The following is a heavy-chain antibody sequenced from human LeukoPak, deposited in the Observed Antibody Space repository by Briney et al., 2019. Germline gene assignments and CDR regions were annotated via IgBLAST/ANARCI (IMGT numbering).Heavy chain of an antibody. D-gene: IGHD6-13*01. CDR1: GGSISSYY. CDR3: ARDLASSPRDGSFDY. Sequence: SETLSLTCTVSGGSISSYYWSWIRQPAGKGLEWIGRIYTSGSTNYNPSLKSRVTMSADTSKNQFSLKLSSVTAADTAVYYCARDLASSPRDGSFDYWGQGTLVTVSS. V-gene: IGHV4-4*07. CDR2: IYTSGST. J-gene: IGHJ4*02.